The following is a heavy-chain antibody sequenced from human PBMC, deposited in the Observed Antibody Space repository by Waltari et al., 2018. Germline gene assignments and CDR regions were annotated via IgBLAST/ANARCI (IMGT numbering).Heavy chain of an antibody. J-gene: IGHJ4*02. Sequence: QVQLQESGPGLVKPSETLSLTCTVTGGSISSYYWSWIRQPQGKGLEWIGYIYYSGSTNSNPSLKSRVTISVDTSKNQFSLKLSSVTAADTAVYYCARDSSSGWFSFDYWGQGTLVTVSS. CDR3: ARDSSSGWFSFDY. CDR1: GGSISSYY. V-gene: IGHV4-59*01. CDR2: IYYSGST. D-gene: IGHD6-19*01.